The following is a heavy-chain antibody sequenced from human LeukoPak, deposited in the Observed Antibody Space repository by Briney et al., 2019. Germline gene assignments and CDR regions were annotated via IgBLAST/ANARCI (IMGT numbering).Heavy chain of an antibody. J-gene: IGHJ4*02. CDR3: ARADYGDYGPYYFDY. CDR1: GGSFSGYY. CDR2: INHSGST. V-gene: IGHV4-34*01. D-gene: IGHD4-17*01. Sequence: PSETLSLTCAVYGGSFSGYYWSWIRQPPGKGLEWIGEINHSGSTNYNPSLKSRVTISVDTSKNQFSLKLSSVTAADTVVYYCARADYGDYGPYYFDYWGQGTLVTVSS.